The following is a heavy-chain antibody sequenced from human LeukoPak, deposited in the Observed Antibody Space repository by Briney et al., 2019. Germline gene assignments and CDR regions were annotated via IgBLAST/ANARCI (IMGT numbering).Heavy chain of an antibody. D-gene: IGHD5-24*01. J-gene: IGHJ4*02. CDR3: ARDRTGWLQDY. CDR1: GFTFSSYA. Sequence: GGSLRLSCAASGFTFSSYAMHWVRQAPGKGLEYVSAISSSGGSTYYANSVKGRFTISRDNSKNTLYLQMGSLRAEDMAVYYCARDRTGWLQDYWGQGTLVTVSS. CDR2: ISSSGGST. V-gene: IGHV3-64*01.